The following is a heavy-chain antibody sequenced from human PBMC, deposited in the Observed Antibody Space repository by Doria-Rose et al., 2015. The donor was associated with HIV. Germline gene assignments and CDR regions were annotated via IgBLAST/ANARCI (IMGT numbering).Heavy chain of an antibody. Sequence: SGPVLVKPTETLTLTCTVSGVSLSSPGMGVSWIRQPPGKALELLTNIFSDDERSYKTSRKSRLTISRGTSKSQVVLTMTDMDPVDTATYYCARIKSSRWYHKYYFDFWGQGTLVIVSA. CDR1: GVSLSSPGMG. D-gene: IGHD6-13*01. CDR3: ARIKSSRWYHKYYFDF. CDR2: IFSDDER. V-gene: IGHV2-26*01. J-gene: IGHJ4*02.